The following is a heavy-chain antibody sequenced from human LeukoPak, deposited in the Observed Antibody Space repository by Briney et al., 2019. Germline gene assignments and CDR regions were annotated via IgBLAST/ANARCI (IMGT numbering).Heavy chain of an antibody. V-gene: IGHV4-34*01. CDR1: GGSFSGYY. J-gene: IGHJ4*02. CDR2: VNHSGST. D-gene: IGHD2-15*01. Sequence: SETLSLTCAVYGGSFSGYYWSWIRQPPGKGLEWIGEVNHSGSTNYNPSLKNRVTISVDTSKNQFSLKLSSVTAADTAVYYCARGPHCSGGSCYSPAFDYWGQGTLVTVSS. CDR3: ARGPHCSGGSCYSPAFDY.